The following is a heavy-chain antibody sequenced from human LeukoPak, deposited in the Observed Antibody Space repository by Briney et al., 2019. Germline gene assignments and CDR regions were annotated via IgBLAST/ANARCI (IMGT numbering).Heavy chain of an antibody. CDR3: AKGSKLVVITRDHYMAV. V-gene: IGHV3-30*18. CDR1: GFTFSNSD. CDR2: ISFDGSNK. J-gene: IGHJ6*03. D-gene: IGHD3-22*01. Sequence: GRSLRLSCAASGFTFSNSDMHWVRQAPGKGLEWVAGISFDGSNKYYADSVKGRFTISRDNSKNTLYLQMNSLRAGDTAVYYCAKGSKLVVITRDHYMAVWGKGTTVTISS.